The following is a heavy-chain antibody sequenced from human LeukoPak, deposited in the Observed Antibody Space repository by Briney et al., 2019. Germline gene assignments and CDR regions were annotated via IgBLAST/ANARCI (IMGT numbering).Heavy chain of an antibody. D-gene: IGHD3-10*01. J-gene: IGHJ5*02. CDR1: GFTFSSYA. CDR3: ASGGGSGFDP. CDR2: ISYDGSNK. V-gene: IGHV3-30*04. Sequence: GGSLRLSCAASGFTFSSYAMHWVRQAPGKGLEWVAVISYDGSNKYYADSVKGRFTISRDNSKNTLYLQMNSLRAEDTAVYYCASGGGSGFDPWGQGTLVTVSS.